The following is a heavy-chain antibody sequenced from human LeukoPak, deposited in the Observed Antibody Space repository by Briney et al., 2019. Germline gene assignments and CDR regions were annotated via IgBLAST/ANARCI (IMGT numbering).Heavy chain of an antibody. Sequence: ASVKVSCKASGYTFTSYGISWVRQAPGQGLEWTGWISAYNGNTNYAQKLQGRVTMTTDTSTSTAYMELRSLRSDDTAVYYCARDPDEQQLRPSGSYNWGQGTLVTVSS. V-gene: IGHV1-18*01. J-gene: IGHJ4*02. CDR2: ISAYNGNT. CDR3: ARDPDEQQLRPSGSYN. CDR1: GYTFTSYG. D-gene: IGHD6-13*01.